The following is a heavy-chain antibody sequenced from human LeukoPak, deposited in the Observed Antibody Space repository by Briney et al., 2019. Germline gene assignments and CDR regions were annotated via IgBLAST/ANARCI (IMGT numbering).Heavy chain of an antibody. J-gene: IGHJ4*02. CDR2: ISGSGGST. D-gene: IGHD2-2*01. Sequence: PGGSLRLSCAGSGFTFSSYAMSWVRQAPGKGLEWVSAISGSGGSTYYADSVKGRFTISRDNSKNTLYLQMNSLRAEDTAVYYCAKGGKQLLSFDYWGQGTLVTVSS. CDR1: GFTFSSYA. V-gene: IGHV3-23*01. CDR3: AKGGKQLLSFDY.